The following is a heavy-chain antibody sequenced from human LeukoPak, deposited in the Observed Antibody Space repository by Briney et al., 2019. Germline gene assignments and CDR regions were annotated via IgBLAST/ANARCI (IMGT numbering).Heavy chain of an antibody. D-gene: IGHD1-7*01. CDR3: ARDPYNWNYRFDY. J-gene: IGHJ4*02. V-gene: IGHV3-21*01. CDR1: GFTFSSYS. Sequence: GGSLRLSCAASGFTFSSYSMNLVRQAPGKGLEWVSSISSSSSYIYYADSVKGRFTISRDNAKNSLYLQMNSLRAEDTALYYCARDPYNWNYRFDYWGQGTLVTVSS. CDR2: ISSSSSYI.